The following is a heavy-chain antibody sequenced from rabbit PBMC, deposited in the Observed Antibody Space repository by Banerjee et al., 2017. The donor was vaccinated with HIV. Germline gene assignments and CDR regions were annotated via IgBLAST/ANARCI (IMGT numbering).Heavy chain of an antibody. V-gene: IGHV1S40*01. Sequence: QSLEESGGDLVKPGGSLTLTCTASGFYFSGSYWICWVRQAPGKGLEWIACIYAGSAGSTCYATWAKGRFTISKTSSTTVTLQMTSLTAADTATYFCARGYAGSGYFNYFNFWGQGTLVTVS. CDR2: IYAGSAGST. D-gene: IGHD8-1*01. CDR1: GFYFSGSYW. J-gene: IGHJ4*01. CDR3: ARGYAGSGYFNYFNF.